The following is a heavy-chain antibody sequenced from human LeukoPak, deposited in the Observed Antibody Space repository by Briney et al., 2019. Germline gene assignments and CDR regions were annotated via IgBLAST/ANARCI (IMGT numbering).Heavy chain of an antibody. Sequence: PSGTLSLTCAVSGGSISSSNWWSWVRQPPGKGLEWIGEIYHSGSTNYNPSLKSRVTISVDKSKNQFSLQLSSVTAADTAVYYCAREAYSSSWLFFDYWGQGTLVTVSS. V-gene: IGHV4-4*02. CDR1: GGSISSSNW. D-gene: IGHD6-13*01. CDR3: AREAYSSSWLFFDY. J-gene: IGHJ4*02. CDR2: IYHSGST.